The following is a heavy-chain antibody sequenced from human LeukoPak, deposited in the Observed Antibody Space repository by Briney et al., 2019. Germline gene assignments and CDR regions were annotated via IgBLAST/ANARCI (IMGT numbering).Heavy chain of an antibody. J-gene: IGHJ4*02. D-gene: IGHD4-17*01. CDR3: ATSATVTTGGVDY. V-gene: IGHV3-53*01. CDR2: IYSGGST. Sequence: PGGSLRLSCAASGFTVSSNYMSWVRQAPGKGLEWASVIYSGGSTYYADSVKGRFTISRDNSKNTLYLQMNSLRAEDTAVYYCATSATVTTGGVDYWGQGTLVTVSS. CDR1: GFTVSSNY.